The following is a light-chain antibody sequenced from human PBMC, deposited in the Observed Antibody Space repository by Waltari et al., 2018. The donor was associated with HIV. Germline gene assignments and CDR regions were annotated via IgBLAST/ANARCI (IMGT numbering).Light chain of an antibody. CDR1: SSDVGGYNY. J-gene: IGLJ2*01. V-gene: IGLV2-8*01. CDR2: DVI. Sequence: QSALTQPPSASGSPGQSVTLSCTGTSSDVGGYNYVSWHQQHPGKAPKLMIYDVIKRPYVVPGRFSGSKSGNPASLTVSGLQPEYEADYYCSSHAGSKVVFGGGTRLTVL. CDR3: SSHAGSKVV.